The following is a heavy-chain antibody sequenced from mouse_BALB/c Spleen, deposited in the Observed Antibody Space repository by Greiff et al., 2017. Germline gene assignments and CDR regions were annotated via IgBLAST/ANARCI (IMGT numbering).Heavy chain of an antibody. CDR3: ARSYRSDAMDY. Sequence: VQLKESGGGLVQPGGSRKLSCAASGFTFSSFGMHWVRQAPEKGLEWVAYISSGSSTIYYADTVKGRFTISRDNPKNTLFLQMTSLRSEDTAMYYCARSYRSDAMDYWGQGTSVTVSS. CDR2: ISSGSSTI. CDR1: GFTFSSFG. V-gene: IGHV5-17*02. J-gene: IGHJ4*01. D-gene: IGHD2-14*01.